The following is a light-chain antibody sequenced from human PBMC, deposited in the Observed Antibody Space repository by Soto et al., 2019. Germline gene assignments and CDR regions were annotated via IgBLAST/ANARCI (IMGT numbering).Light chain of an antibody. CDR3: AAWDDSLNGPV. J-gene: IGLJ3*02. Sequence: QSVLTQPPSASGTPGQRVTISCSGSSSNIGSNTVNWYQQLPTTAPKLLIYTNNQRPSGVPDRFSGSKSGTSASLAISGLQSEDEAEYYCAAWDDSLNGPVFGGGTQLTVL. CDR1: SSNIGSNT. CDR2: TNN. V-gene: IGLV1-44*01.